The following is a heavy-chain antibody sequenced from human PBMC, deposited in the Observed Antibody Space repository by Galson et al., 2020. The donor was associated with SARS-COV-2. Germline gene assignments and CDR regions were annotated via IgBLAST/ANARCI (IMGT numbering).Heavy chain of an antibody. CDR3: AKEGDYDYIWGSSRYYFDY. D-gene: IGHD3-16*02. V-gene: IGHV3-23*01. CDR2: ISGSGGNT. J-gene: IGHJ4*02. Sequence: GKGLEWVSAISGSGGNTFYADSVKGRFTMSRDNSKNTLYLQMNSLRAEDTAVYYCAKEGDYDYIWGSSRYYFDYWGQGTLVTVAS.